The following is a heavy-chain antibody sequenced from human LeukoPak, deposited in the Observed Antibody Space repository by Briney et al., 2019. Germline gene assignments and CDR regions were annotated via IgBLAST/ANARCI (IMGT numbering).Heavy chain of an antibody. J-gene: IGHJ4*02. Sequence: GGSLRLSCAASGFTFSSYAMHWVRQAPGKGLEWVAVISYDGSNKYYADSVKGRFTISRDNSKNTLYLQMNSLRAEDTAVYYCAIYSSSDYFDYWGQGTLVTVSS. CDR3: AIYSSSDYFDY. D-gene: IGHD6-13*01. CDR2: ISYDGSNK. V-gene: IGHV3-30*04. CDR1: GFTFSSYA.